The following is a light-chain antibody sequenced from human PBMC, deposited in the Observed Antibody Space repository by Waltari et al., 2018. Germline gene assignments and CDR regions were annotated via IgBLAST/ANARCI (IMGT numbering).Light chain of an antibody. J-gene: IGLJ3*02. CDR1: RGFSDLDFW. Sequence: QPVLPQSSSHSASSGASARLTGMLSRGFSDLDFWIRCYQQMPGTPPRNLLYSHPAPKPCHDCGVTSRFSGSDHASASASITRISVVLPEHEAEDDSDSYHQNSRSDWVFGGGTKLTVL. CDR2: SHPAPKP. V-gene: IGLV5-52*01. CDR3: DSYHQNSRSDWV.